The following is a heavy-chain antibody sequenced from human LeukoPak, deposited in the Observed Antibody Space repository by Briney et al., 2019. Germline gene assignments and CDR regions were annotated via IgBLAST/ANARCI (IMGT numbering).Heavy chain of an antibody. CDR2: IGGSGSTT. V-gene: IGHV3-23*01. CDR1: GFTFSRYA. Sequence: TGGSLRLSCEASGFTFSRYAMSWVRQAPGKGLEWVSGIGGSGSTTYHGASVRGRFTIPRDNFKSTLYLQMNSLRAEDTAVYYCVRAFGDYWGQGILVTVSP. D-gene: IGHD3-10*01. CDR3: VRAFGDY. J-gene: IGHJ4*02.